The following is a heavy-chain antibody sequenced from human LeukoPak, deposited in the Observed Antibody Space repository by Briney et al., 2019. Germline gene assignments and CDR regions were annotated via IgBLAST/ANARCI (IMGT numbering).Heavy chain of an antibody. V-gene: IGHV3-11*04. CDR2: ISSSGTTI. J-gene: IGHJ4*02. Sequence: GGSLRLSCAASGFTFSDYYMSWIRQAPGKGLEWVSYISSSGTTIFYADSVKGRFTISRDNAKNSLYLQMNILRVEDTAVYYCARDRGCYGSGSSEYYFDYWGQGTLVTVSS. D-gene: IGHD3-10*01. CDR1: GFTFSDYY. CDR3: ARDRGCYGSGSSEYYFDY.